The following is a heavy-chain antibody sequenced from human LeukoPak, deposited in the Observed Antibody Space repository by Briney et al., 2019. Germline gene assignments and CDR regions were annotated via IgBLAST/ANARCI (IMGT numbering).Heavy chain of an antibody. D-gene: IGHD3-10*01. CDR1: GGSFSDYY. J-gene: IGHJ5*02. Sequence: PSETLSLTCAVSGGSFSDYYWSFIRQPPGKGLEWIGEINHSGSTNYNPSLKSRVTISVDTSKNQFSLKLSSVTAADTAVYYCARAVRYYGSGSTNWFDPWGQGTLVTVSS. CDR2: INHSGST. V-gene: IGHV4-34*01. CDR3: ARAVRYYGSGSTNWFDP.